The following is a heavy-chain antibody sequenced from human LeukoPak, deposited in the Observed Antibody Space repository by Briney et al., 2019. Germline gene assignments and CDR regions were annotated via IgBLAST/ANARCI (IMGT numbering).Heavy chain of an antibody. D-gene: IGHD3-10*01. Sequence: ASVKVSCKASGYMFTGYYMHWVRQAPGQGLEWMGWINPNSGGTNYAQKFQGRVTMTRGTSISTAYMELSRLRSDDTAVYYCASFSGSGSYSDYWGQGTLVTVSS. V-gene: IGHV1-2*02. J-gene: IGHJ4*02. CDR2: INPNSGGT. CDR1: GYMFTGYY. CDR3: ASFSGSGSYSDY.